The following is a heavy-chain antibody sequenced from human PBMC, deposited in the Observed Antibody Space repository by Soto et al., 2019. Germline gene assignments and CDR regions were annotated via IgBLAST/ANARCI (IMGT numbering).Heavy chain of an antibody. CDR3: AKDGAG. CDR2: ISWNSGSI. J-gene: IGHJ6*04. Sequence: EVQLVESGGGLVQPGRSLRLSCAASGFTFDDYAMHWVRQAPGKGLEWVSGISWNSGSIGYADSVKGRFTISRDNAKNSLYLQMNSLRAEDTAFYYCAKDGAGWGKGTTVTVSS. CDR1: GFTFDDYA. V-gene: IGHV3-9*01.